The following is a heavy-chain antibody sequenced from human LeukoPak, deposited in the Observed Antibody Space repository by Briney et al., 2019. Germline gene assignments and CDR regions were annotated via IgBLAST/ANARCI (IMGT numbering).Heavy chain of an antibody. CDR3: ARDDDFGRIIITFDRVTAFDY. Sequence: GGSLRLSCAASGFTFSSYSMSWVRQAPGKGLEWVSYISSSSSYIYYADSVKGRFTISRDNAKNSLYMQMNSLRAEDTAVYYCARDDDFGRIIITFDRVTAFDYWGQGTLVTVSA. V-gene: IGHV3-21*01. J-gene: IGHJ4*02. CDR1: GFTFSSYS. D-gene: IGHD3-16*01. CDR2: ISSSSSYI.